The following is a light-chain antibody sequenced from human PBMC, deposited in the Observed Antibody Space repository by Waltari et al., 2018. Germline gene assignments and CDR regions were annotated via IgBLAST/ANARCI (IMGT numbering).Light chain of an antibody. CDR1: SSDVGRYDC. J-gene: IGLJ2*01. CDR3: YSYSGTSIFKVL. CDR2: EVN. V-gene: IGLV2-23*02. Sequence: QSALTQPASVSGSPGQSITISCTGTSSDVGRYDCVSWYQQHPGKAPKLMIYEVNNRTSPVSVPFPGSKSSCTAFLSISILQPQDEAHDYCYSYSGTSIFKVLFGGGTKLTVL.